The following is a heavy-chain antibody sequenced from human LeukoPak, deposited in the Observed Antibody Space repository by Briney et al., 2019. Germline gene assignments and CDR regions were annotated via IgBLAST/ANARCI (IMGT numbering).Heavy chain of an antibody. V-gene: IGHV4-34*01. D-gene: IGHD5/OR15-5a*01. J-gene: IGHJ6*02. Sequence: SETLSLTCAVYGGSFSGYYWSWIRQPQGKGLGWIGEINQSGGTNYNPSLKSRVSILIDTSKNQFTAADTAVYYCARFYDLTGGYYAYGMDVWGQGTTVTVSS. CDR3: ARFYDLTGGYYAYGMDV. CDR2: INQSGGT. CDR1: GGSFSGYY.